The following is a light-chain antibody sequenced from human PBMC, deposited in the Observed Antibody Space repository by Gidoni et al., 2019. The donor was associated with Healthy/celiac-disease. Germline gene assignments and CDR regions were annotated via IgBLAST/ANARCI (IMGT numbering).Light chain of an antibody. CDR2: GNS. J-gene: IGLJ2*01. Sequence: QSVLTQPPSASGAPGQRVTISCTWSSSNIGAGYDVHWYQQLPGTAPKLLIYGNSNRPSGVPDRFSGSKSGTSASLAITGLQAEDEADYYCQSNDSSLSGFVVFGGGTKLTVL. CDR3: QSNDSSLSGFVV. V-gene: IGLV1-40*01. CDR1: SSNIGAGYD.